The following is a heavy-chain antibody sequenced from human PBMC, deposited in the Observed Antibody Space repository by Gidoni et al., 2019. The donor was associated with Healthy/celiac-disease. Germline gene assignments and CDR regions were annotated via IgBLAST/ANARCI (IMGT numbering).Heavy chain of an antibody. CDR2: ISSSGSTI. CDR3: ATMGSLDAFDI. J-gene: IGHJ3*02. D-gene: IGHD1-26*01. Sequence: EVQLVEFGGGWVQSGGSMRLSCAASGFTFSSYEMNWVRQAPGKGLEWVSYISSSGSTIYYADSVKGRFTISRDNAKNSLYLQMNSLRAEDTAVYYCATMGSLDAFDIWGQGTMVTVSS. V-gene: IGHV3-48*03. CDR1: GFTFSSYE.